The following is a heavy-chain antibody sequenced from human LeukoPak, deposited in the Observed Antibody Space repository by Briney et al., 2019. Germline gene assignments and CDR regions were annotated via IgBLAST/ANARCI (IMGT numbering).Heavy chain of an antibody. V-gene: IGHV4-59*01. CDR1: GGSISNYY. D-gene: IGHD5-18*01. CDR2: TYYSGST. Sequence: SETPSLTCTVSGGSISNYYWSWIRQAPGKGLEWIGYTYYSGSTNYNPSLKSRVTISVDTSKNQFSLKLSSVTAADTAVFYCARLSGGYSLFNGLDVWGKGTTVTVSS. J-gene: IGHJ6*04. CDR3: ARLSGGYSLFNGLDV.